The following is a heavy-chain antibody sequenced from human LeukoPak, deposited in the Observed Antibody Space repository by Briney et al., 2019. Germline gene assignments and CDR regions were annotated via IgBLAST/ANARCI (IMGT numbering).Heavy chain of an antibody. CDR1: GYTFTSYA. V-gene: IGHV1-3*01. J-gene: IGHJ4*02. CDR2: INAGNGNT. Sequence: ASVKVSCKASGYTFTSYAMHWVRQAPGQRLEWMGWINAGNGNTKYSQEFQGRVTITRDTSASTAYMELSSLRSDDTAVYYCARGGNCGGDCYLNDYWGQGTLVTVSS. D-gene: IGHD2-21*02. CDR3: ARGGNCGGDCYLNDY.